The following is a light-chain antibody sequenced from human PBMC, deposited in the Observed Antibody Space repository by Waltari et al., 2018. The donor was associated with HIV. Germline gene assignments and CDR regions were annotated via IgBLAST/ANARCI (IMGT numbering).Light chain of an antibody. CDR1: SSDVGSYYL. V-gene: IGLV2-23*02. J-gene: IGLJ2*01. Sequence: QSALTQPASVSGSPGQSITISCTGTSSDVGSYYLVPWYQQHPGKDPKLMIYEVSKRPSGVSNRFSGSKSGNTASLTISGLQAEDEADYYCCSYAGSSTFVVFGGGTKLTVL. CDR3: CSYAGSSTFVV. CDR2: EVS.